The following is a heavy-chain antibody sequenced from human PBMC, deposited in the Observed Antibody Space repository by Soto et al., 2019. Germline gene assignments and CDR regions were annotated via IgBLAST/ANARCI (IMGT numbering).Heavy chain of an antibody. CDR1: GFSLSTGRMG. CDR2: IFSDDER. CDR3: VWVNADSYPVYYGMDV. D-gene: IGHD4-17*01. Sequence: QVTLKESGPVLVKPTEALTLTCAVSGFSLSTGRMGVSWVRQPPGKALEWLAHIFSDDERSYTTSLQSRLTVSTVTSGRKVVLSMTNVDPVDPGTSYCVWVNADSYPVYYGMDVLGQGTTVTVSS. J-gene: IGHJ6*02. V-gene: IGHV2-26*01.